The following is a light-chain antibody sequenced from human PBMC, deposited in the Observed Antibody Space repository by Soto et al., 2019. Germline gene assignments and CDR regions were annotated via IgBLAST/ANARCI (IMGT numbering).Light chain of an antibody. J-gene: IGKJ1*01. CDR3: QQFYRYPWT. V-gene: IGKV1-5*03. CDR1: QSVDTC. Sequence: DIQMTQSPSALSASVGDTVTITCRASQSVDTCLAGYQQKPGKAPHLLIYKASRLETGVPSRFSGSGSVTDYTLTITGLQPDDFATYYCQQFYRYPWTFGQGTKVEI. CDR2: KAS.